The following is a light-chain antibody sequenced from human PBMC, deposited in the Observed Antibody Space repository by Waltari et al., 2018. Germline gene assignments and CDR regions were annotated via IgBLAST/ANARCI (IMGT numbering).Light chain of an antibody. CDR3: QQADSFPYT. CDR2: AAS. Sequence: DIQMTQSPSSVSASVGDRVTITCRASQGLSSWLAWYQQRPGKAPKLLIYAASSLHSGVPSRFSGSGSGTDFTLTITSLQPEDFAIYYCQQADSFPYTFGQGTKLEIK. V-gene: IGKV1-12*01. CDR1: QGLSSW. J-gene: IGKJ2*01.